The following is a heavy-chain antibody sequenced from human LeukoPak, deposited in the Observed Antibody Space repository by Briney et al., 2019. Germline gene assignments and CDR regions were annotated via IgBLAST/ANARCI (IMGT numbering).Heavy chain of an antibody. J-gene: IGHJ4*02. V-gene: IGHV4-59*01. Sequence: TSETLSLTCTVSGDSISTFYWSWIRQPPGKGLEWMGYIYYSGNTKYNPSLKSRVTISVHTSKNQFSLKLISVTAADTAVYYCARGHSGYEPFDYWGQGTLVTVSS. CDR3: ARGHSGYEPFDY. CDR2: IYYSGNT. D-gene: IGHD5-12*01. CDR1: GDSISTFY.